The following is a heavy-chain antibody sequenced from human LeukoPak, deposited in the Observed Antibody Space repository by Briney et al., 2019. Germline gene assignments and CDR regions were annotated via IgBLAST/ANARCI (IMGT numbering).Heavy chain of an antibody. CDR1: GFTSNSYA. J-gene: IGHJ3*02. CDR3: ARALIAAAGIDAFDI. D-gene: IGHD6-13*01. Sequence: GGSLRLSCAASGFTSNSYAMHWVRQAPGKGLEWVALISYDGSNKYYADSVRGRFTISRDNSKNTLFLQMNSLRAEDTAVYYCARALIAAAGIDAFDIWGQGTMVTVSS. V-gene: IGHV3-30*04. CDR2: ISYDGSNK.